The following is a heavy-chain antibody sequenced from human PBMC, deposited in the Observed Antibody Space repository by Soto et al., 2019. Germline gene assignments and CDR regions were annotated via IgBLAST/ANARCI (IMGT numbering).Heavy chain of an antibody. CDR1: GFTFDDYA. V-gene: IGHV3-9*01. CDR2: ISWNSGSI. CDR3: AKDKVRPGYCSGGSCYSNYYYGMDF. J-gene: IGHJ6*02. Sequence: EVQLVESGGGLVQPGRSLRLSCAASGFTFDDYAMHWVRQAPGKGLEWVSGISWNSGSIGYADSVKGRFTISRDNAKNSLYLQMNSLRAEDTALYYCAKDKVRPGYCSGGSCYSNYYYGMDFWGQGTTVTVSS. D-gene: IGHD2-15*01.